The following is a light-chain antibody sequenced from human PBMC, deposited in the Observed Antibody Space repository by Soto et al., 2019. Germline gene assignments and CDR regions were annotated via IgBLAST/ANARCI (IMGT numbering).Light chain of an antibody. V-gene: IGLV1-40*01. J-gene: IGLJ3*02. CDR3: QSYDSSLSGWV. Sequence: QPVLTQPPSVSGAPGQRVTISCTGSSSNIGAGYDVHWYQQLPGTAPKILIYGNSNRPSGVPDRFSGSKSGTSASLAITGLQAEDEADYYCQSYDSSLSGWVFGGGTKGPS. CDR1: SSNIGAGYD. CDR2: GNS.